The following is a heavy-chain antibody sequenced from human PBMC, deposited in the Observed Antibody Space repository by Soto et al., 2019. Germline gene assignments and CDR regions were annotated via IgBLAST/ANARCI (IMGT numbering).Heavy chain of an antibody. CDR2: ISSSGKTI. CDR1: GFTFSDYY. V-gene: IGHV3-11*01. D-gene: IGHD3-16*01. Sequence: QVQLVESGGGLVKPGGSLRLSCAASGFTFSDYYMSWIRQAPGKGLKWVSYISSSGKTIYYADPVKGRFTISRDNAKNSLYLQMNSLRAEDTAVYYCARVHGDLWDYYYYYMDVWGKGTTLTVSS. CDR3: ARVHGDLWDYYYYYMDV. J-gene: IGHJ6*03.